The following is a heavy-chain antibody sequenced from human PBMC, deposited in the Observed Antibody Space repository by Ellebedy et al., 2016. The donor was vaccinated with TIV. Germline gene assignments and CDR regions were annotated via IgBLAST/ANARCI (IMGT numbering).Heavy chain of an antibody. CDR2: VYYSGSP. Sequence: MPSETLSLTCSVSGGSVSSTRYYWAWIRQPPGKGLEYIWSVYYSGSPYYNPSFKSRVTLSADTSKTQFSLNLRTVTAADTAVYYCARTDPWQPIDDWGQGILVSVSS. D-gene: IGHD2-21*02. CDR1: GGSVSSTRYY. CDR3: ARTDPWQPIDD. V-gene: IGHV4-39*01. J-gene: IGHJ4*02.